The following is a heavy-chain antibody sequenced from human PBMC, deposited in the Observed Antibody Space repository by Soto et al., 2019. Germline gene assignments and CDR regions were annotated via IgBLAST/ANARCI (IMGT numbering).Heavy chain of an antibody. CDR1: GFNFSSYS. V-gene: IGHV3-21*01. Sequence: PGGSLRLSCAASGFNFSSYSMNWVRQDPGKGLEWVSSISSSSSYIYYADSVKGRFTISRDNAKNSLYLQMNSLRAEDTAVYYCARDLGKSGNYEQSPNWFDPWGQGTLVTVS. D-gene: IGHD4-4*01. J-gene: IGHJ5*02. CDR3: ARDLGKSGNYEQSPNWFDP. CDR2: ISSSSSYI.